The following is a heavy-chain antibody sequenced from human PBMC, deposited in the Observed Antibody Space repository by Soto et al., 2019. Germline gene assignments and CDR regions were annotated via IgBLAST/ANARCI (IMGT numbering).Heavy chain of an antibody. CDR3: ARAQQPQYYYYYYYMDV. CDR1: GGSISSYY. CDR2: IYYSGST. J-gene: IGHJ6*03. D-gene: IGHD6-13*01. Sequence: PSETLSLTCTVSGGSISSYYWSWSRQPPGKGLEWIGYIYYSGSTNYNPSLKSRVTISVDTSKNQFSLKLSSVTAADTAVYYCARAQQPQYYYYYYYMDVWGKGTTVTVSS. V-gene: IGHV4-59*01.